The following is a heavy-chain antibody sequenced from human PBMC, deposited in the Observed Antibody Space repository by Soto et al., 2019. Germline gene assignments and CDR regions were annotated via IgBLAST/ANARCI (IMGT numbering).Heavy chain of an antibody. CDR3: ARDEGVSGYYYGMDV. CDR2: IYYSGST. Sequence: SETLSLTCTVSGGAVSSGSYYWSWIRQPPGKGLEWIGYIYYSGSTNYNPSLKSRVTISVDTSKNQFSLKLSSVTAADTAVYYCARDEGVSGYYYGMDVWGQGTTVTVSS. CDR1: GGAVSSGSYY. D-gene: IGHD6-13*01. V-gene: IGHV4-61*01. J-gene: IGHJ6*02.